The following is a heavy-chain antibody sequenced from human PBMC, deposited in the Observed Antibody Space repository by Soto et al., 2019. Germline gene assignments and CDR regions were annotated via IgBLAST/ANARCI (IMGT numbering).Heavy chain of an antibody. Sequence: PSETLSLTCTVSGGSISSYYWIWIRQHTGKGLEWIGYIYYSGSTYYNPSLKSRVTISVDTSKNQFSLKLSSVTAADTAVYYCARLATVYAPHHHYGMDVWGQGTTVTVSS. CDR1: GGSISSYY. V-gene: IGHV4-59*06. D-gene: IGHD1-26*01. CDR2: IYYSGST. CDR3: ARLATVYAPHHHYGMDV. J-gene: IGHJ6*02.